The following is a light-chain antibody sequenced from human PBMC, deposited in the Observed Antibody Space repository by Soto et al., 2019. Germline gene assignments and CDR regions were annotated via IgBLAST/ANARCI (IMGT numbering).Light chain of an antibody. CDR1: QSVSSY. Sequence: DIVLTQSPATLSLSPGERATLFCRASQSVSSYLAWYQQKPGQAPRLLIYDASNRATGIPARFSGSGSGTDFSLTISSLEPEDFAVYYCQQRSDWPRTFGQGTKVDI. J-gene: IGKJ1*01. V-gene: IGKV3-11*01. CDR3: QQRSDWPRT. CDR2: DAS.